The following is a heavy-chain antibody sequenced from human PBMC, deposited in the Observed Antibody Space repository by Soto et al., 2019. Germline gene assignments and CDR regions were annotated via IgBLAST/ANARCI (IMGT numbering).Heavy chain of an antibody. J-gene: IGHJ5*02. CDR2: IIPFFGTT. CDR1: GGTFSNYA. D-gene: IGHD6-13*01. Sequence: ASVKVSCKASGGTFSNYAITWVRQARGQGLEWMGGIIPFFGTTNYAQKFQGRVTITADESTGTAYMELNSLRSDDTAVYYCARSMTAAGHNWFDPWGQGTLVTVSS. V-gene: IGHV1-69*13. CDR3: ARSMTAAGHNWFDP.